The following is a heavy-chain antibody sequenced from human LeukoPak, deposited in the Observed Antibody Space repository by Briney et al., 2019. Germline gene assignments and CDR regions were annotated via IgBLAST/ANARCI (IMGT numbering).Heavy chain of an antibody. D-gene: IGHD6-19*01. CDR2: IWFDGSNK. Sequence: GRSLRLSCAASGFTFSTYAMHWVRQAPGKGLEWVAVIWFDGSNKYYADSVKGRFTISRDNSKNTLYLQMNSLRVEDTAVYYCARAGYGTGWYPGALDYWGQGTLVTVSS. J-gene: IGHJ4*02. V-gene: IGHV3-33*08. CDR1: GFTFSTYA. CDR3: ARAGYGTGWYPGALDY.